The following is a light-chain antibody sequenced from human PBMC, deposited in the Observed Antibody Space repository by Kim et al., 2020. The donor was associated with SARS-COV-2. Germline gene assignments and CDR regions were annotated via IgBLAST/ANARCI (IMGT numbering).Light chain of an antibody. CDR2: KVS. CDR3: QQYRTYPWT. V-gene: IGKV1-5*03. CDR1: QSLDGW. Sequence: VGDRFTANCRASQSLDGWLAWYQQKPGKAPKLLIYKVSALESGVPSRFSVSGSGTDFSLIISSLQPDDSATYYCQQYRTYPWTFGQGTKLEI. J-gene: IGKJ1*01.